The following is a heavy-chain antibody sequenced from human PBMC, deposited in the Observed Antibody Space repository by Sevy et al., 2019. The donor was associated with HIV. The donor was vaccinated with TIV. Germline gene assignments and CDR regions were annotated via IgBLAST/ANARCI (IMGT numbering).Heavy chain of an antibody. CDR2: IKQDGRVK. J-gene: IGHJ3*01. CDR1: GFTFSSYW. Sequence: GGSLRLSCVASSGFTFSSYWISWLRQAPGKGLEWVAIIKQDGRVKYYVDSVRGRFAISRDNAKNSLYLQMNTLRADETALYYCARGTYYYDSGGYYHDAFDLWGQGTMVTVSS. V-gene: IGHV3-7*03. CDR3: ARGTYYYDSGGYYHDAFDL. D-gene: IGHD3-22*01.